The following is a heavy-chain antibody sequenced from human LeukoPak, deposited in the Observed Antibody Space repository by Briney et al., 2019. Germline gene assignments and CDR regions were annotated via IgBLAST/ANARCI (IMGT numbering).Heavy chain of an antibody. J-gene: IGHJ6*03. CDR1: GFTFSDYY. CDR3: ARDLGCSSTSCYTDYYYYMHV. Sequence: GGSLRLSCAASGFTFSDYYMSWIRQAPGKGLEWVSYISSSGSTIYYADSVKGRFTISRDNAKNSLYLQMNSLRAEDTAVYYCARDLGCSSTSCYTDYYYYMHVWGKGTTVTVSS. CDR2: ISSSGSTI. V-gene: IGHV3-11*01. D-gene: IGHD2-2*02.